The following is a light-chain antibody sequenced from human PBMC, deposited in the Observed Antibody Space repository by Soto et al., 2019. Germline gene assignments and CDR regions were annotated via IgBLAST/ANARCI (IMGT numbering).Light chain of an antibody. CDR2: RAS. J-gene: IGKJ1*01. Sequence: DIHMAQSPSTLSASVGDRVTITCRASQSIDVWLAWYQQKAGKAPKLLIYRASTVESGVPSRFSGSGSGTEFTLTISSLQPDDFATYYCQQYNVYWTFGQGTKVEIK. CDR3: QQYNVYWT. V-gene: IGKV1-5*03. CDR1: QSIDVW.